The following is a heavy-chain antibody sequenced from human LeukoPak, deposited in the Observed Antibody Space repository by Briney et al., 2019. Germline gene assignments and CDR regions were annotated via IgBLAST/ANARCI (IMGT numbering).Heavy chain of an antibody. J-gene: IGHJ3*02. D-gene: IGHD2-2*01. Sequence: GGSLRLSCAASGFTFSSYSMKWVRQVPGKGLEWVSYISSTSSTIYYADSVKGRFTISRDNAKNSLYLQMNSLRAEDTAVYYCARNRRSRRYCSSTSCYADAFDIWGQGTMVTVSS. CDR1: GFTFSSYS. CDR3: ARNRRSRRYCSSTSCYADAFDI. V-gene: IGHV3-48*04. CDR2: ISSTSSTI.